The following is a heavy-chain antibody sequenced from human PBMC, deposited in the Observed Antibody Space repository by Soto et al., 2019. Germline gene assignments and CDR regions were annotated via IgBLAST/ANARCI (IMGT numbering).Heavy chain of an antibody. CDR3: ARQGSITTFNV. CDR2: MYYSGST. D-gene: IGHD3-3*01. J-gene: IGHJ3*01. Sequence: SETLSLTCTVSGGSISTSSYYWGWIRQPPGKWLEWIGSMYYSGSTYYSASVKSRVTISVDTCKNQFSLKLSSVTAADTAEYNCARQGSITTFNVWGQGTTVTVSS. CDR1: GGSISTSSYY. V-gene: IGHV4-39*01.